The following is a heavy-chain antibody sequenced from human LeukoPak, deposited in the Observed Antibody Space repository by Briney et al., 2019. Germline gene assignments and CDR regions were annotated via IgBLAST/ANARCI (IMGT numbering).Heavy chain of an antibody. D-gene: IGHD1-26*01. CDR2: IYYNGST. CDR1: GGSITSYSYY. J-gene: IGHJ4*02. CDR3: ATVPGVGATYFDY. V-gene: IGHV4-39*07. Sequence: SETLSLTCTVSGGSITSYSYYWGWIRQPPGQGLEWIGTIYYNGSTYYNPSLKSRVTISVDTSKNQFSLKLSSVTAADTAVYYCATVPGVGATYFDYWGQGTLVTVSS.